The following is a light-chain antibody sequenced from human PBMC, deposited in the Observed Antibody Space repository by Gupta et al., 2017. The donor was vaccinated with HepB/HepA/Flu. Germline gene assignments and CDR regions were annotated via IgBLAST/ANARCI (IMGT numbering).Light chain of an antibody. Sequence: DIVMTQSPDLLAVSLGERATINCKSSQSVLYSSNNKNYLAWYQQKPGQPPKLLIYWVSTRESGVPDRFSGSGSGTDFTLTISSLQAEDVAIYYCQQYDSTPYTFGQGTKLEIK. CDR1: QSVLYSSNNKNY. CDR3: QQYDSTPYT. CDR2: WVS. V-gene: IGKV4-1*01. J-gene: IGKJ2*01.